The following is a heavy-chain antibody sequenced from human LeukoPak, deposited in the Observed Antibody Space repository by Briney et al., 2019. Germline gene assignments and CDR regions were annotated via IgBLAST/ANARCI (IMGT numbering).Heavy chain of an antibody. V-gene: IGHV3-53*01. Sequence: GGSLRLSCAASGFTVSSNYMTWVRQAPGKGLEWVSVIYSGGSTYYADSVKGRFTISRDNSKNMLYLQMNSLRAEDTAMYYCARDSHYAFDYWGQGTLVTVSS. J-gene: IGHJ4*02. CDR2: IYSGGST. CDR3: ARDSHYAFDY. CDR1: GFTVSSNY. D-gene: IGHD4-17*01.